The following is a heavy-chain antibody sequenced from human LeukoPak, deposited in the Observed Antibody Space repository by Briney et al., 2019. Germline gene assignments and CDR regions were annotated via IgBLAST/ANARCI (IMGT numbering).Heavy chain of an antibody. CDR1: GGSMSPVY. Sequence: SETLSLTCTVSGGSMSPVYWAWIRQPPRKGLEWIGYIHYSGSANYNPSLQSRVTVSRDASKKQFSLSLSSVTAADTAIYYCARGVVPATSHLPLLDYWGQGMLVTVSS. D-gene: IGHD1-26*01. J-gene: IGHJ4*02. CDR2: IHYSGSA. CDR3: ARGVVPATSHLPLLDY. V-gene: IGHV4-59*13.